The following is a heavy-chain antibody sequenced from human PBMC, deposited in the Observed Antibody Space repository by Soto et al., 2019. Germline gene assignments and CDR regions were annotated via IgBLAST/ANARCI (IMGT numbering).Heavy chain of an antibody. J-gene: IGHJ4*02. Sequence: GASVKVSCKASGGTFSSYTISWVRQAPGQGLEWMGRMNPNSGITGYAQKFQGRVTMTRNTSISTAYMELSSLRSEDTAVYYCARVNTIFGVVPIAYWGQGTLVTVSS. CDR1: GGTFSSYT. CDR2: MNPNSGIT. V-gene: IGHV1-8*02. D-gene: IGHD3-3*01. CDR3: ARVNTIFGVVPIAY.